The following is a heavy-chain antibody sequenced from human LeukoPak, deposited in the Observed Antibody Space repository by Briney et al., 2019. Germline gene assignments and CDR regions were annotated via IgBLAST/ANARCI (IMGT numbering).Heavy chain of an antibody. V-gene: IGHV1-2*02. CDR2: INPNSGGT. CDR1: GYTFTGYY. D-gene: IGHD2-2*01. J-gene: IGHJ4*02. Sequence: ASVKVSCKASGYTFTGYYMHWVRQAPGQGLEWMGWINPNSGGTNYAQKFQGRVTMTRDTSISTAYTELSRLRSDDTAVYYCAGSISSDIVVVPAATGTSGYWGQGTLVTVSS. CDR3: AGSISSDIVVVPAATGTSGY.